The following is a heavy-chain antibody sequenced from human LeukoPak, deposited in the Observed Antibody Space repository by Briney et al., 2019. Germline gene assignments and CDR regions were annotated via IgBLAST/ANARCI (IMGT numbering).Heavy chain of an antibody. D-gene: IGHD3-10*01. J-gene: IGHJ4*02. Sequence: GRSLRLSCAASGFTFSSYGMHWVRQAPGKGLEWVAVIWYDGSNKYYADSVKGPFTISRENSKNPLYLEMNSLRAEATAVYYCARELGYGQGFDCWGQGTPVTASS. CDR2: IWYDGSNK. CDR1: GFTFSSYG. V-gene: IGHV3-33*01. CDR3: ARELGYGQGFDC.